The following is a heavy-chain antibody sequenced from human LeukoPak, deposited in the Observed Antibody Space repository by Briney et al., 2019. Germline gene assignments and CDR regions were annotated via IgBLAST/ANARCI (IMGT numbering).Heavy chain of an antibody. V-gene: IGHV4-59*01. D-gene: IGHD2-2*01. CDR1: GGSISSYY. CDR2: IYYSGST. CDR3: ARVGCSSTSCYPHHGMDV. Sequence: SETLSLTCTVSGGSISSYYWSWIRQPPGKGLEWIGYIYYSGSTNYNPSLKSRVTISVDTSKNQLSLKLSSVTAADTAVYYCARVGCSSTSCYPHHGMDVWGQGTTVTVSS. J-gene: IGHJ6*02.